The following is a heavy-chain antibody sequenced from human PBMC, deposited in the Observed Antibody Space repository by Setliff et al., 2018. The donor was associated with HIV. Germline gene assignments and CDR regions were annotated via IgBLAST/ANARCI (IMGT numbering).Heavy chain of an antibody. CDR3: APWRKVAAPGVWFSAHDY. CDR1: GYTLTEFS. V-gene: IGHV1-24*01. J-gene: IGHJ4*02. Sequence: ASVKDSCKVSGYTLTEFSMHWVRQAPGKGLEWMGGFDPEEGETMYAQKFQGRVTVTEDTSSDTAYMELSSLRSEDTAVYYCAPWRKVAAPGVWFSAHDYWGQGTLVTVSS. CDR2: FDPEEGET. D-gene: IGHD2-15*01.